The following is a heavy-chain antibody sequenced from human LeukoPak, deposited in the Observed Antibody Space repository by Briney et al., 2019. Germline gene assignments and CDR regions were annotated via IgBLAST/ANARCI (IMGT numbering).Heavy chain of an antibody. D-gene: IGHD3-22*01. CDR1: GYTFTGYY. Sequence: ASVKVSCKASGYTFTGYYMHWVRQAPGQGLEWMGWINPNSGGTNYAQKFQGRVTMTRDTSISTAYMELSRLRSDDTAVYYCARVNYYDSSGSFARAFDIWGQGTMVTVSS. CDR2: INPNSGGT. CDR3: ARVNYYDSSGSFARAFDI. V-gene: IGHV1-2*02. J-gene: IGHJ3*02.